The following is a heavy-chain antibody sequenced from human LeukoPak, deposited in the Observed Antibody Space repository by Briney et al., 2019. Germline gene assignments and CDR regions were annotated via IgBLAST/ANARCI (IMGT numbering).Heavy chain of an antibody. CDR1: GGTFSSYA. J-gene: IGHJ4*02. CDR3: ARAWYGDYAPFDY. V-gene: IGHV1-69*05. Sequence: ASVKVSCKASGGTFSSYAISWVRQAPGQGLEWMGGIIPIFGTANYAQKFQGRVTITTDESTSTAYMELSSLRSEDTAVYYCARAWYGDYAPFDYWGQGTLVTVSS. D-gene: IGHD4-17*01. CDR2: IIPIFGTA.